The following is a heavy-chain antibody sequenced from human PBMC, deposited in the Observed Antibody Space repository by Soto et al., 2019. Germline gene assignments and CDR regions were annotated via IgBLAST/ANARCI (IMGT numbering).Heavy chain of an antibody. CDR1: GYTFTSYA. CDR3: ARELVLRFLKHNWFDS. V-gene: IGHV1-3*01. Sequence: QVQLVQSGAEVKKPGASVKVSCKASGYTFTSYAMHWVRQAPGQRLEWMGWINAGNGNTKYSQKFQGRVTITRDTSASTAYRELSSLRSEDTAVYYCARELVLRFLKHNWFDSWGQGTLVTVSS. D-gene: IGHD3-3*01. J-gene: IGHJ5*01. CDR2: INAGNGNT.